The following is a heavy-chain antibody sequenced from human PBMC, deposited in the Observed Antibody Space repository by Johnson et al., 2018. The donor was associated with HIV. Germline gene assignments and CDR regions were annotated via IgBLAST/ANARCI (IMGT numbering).Heavy chain of an antibody. CDR2: ISYAGSNK. V-gene: IGHV3-30*18. CDR3: GKTPGDNWYYSEGTDAFDI. J-gene: IGHJ3*02. Sequence: QVQLVESGGGVVQPGRSLRLSCAASGFTFSSYAMHWVRQAPGKGLEWVAVISYAGSNKYYVDSVKGRFTISRDNSKNTLYLQMNNLRPEDTAVYYCGKTPGDNWYYSEGTDAFDIWGQGTMGTVSS. D-gene: IGHD3-22*01. CDR1: GFTFSSYA.